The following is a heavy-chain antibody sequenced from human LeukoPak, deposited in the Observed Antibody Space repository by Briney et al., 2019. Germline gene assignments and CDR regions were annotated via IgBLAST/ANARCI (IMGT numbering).Heavy chain of an antibody. Sequence: KPSETLSLTCAVYGGSFSGYYWSWIRQPPGKGLEWIGEINHSGSTNYNPSLKSRVTISVDTSKSQFSLKLSSVTAADTAVYYCARSLYCSSTSCYFDYWGQGTLVTVSS. CDR2: INHSGST. CDR1: GGSFSGYY. J-gene: IGHJ4*02. CDR3: ARSLYCSSTSCYFDY. V-gene: IGHV4-34*01. D-gene: IGHD2-2*01.